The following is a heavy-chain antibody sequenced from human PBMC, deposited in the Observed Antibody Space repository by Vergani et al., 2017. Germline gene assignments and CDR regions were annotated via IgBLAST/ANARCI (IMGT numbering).Heavy chain of an antibody. V-gene: IGHV3-21*01. D-gene: IGHD3-16*01. CDR1: GFTFSHYR. Sequence: EVQLVESGGGLVKPGGSLRLSCVASGFTFSHYRMNWVRQAPGKGLEWVSSISGNNDDVYYAYSVKGRFPISRDNAKNALYLDMISLRAEDTAVYYFVRDVRVLGTWGQGTLVAGSS. CDR3: VRDVRVLGT. CDR2: ISGNNDDV. J-gene: IGHJ3*01.